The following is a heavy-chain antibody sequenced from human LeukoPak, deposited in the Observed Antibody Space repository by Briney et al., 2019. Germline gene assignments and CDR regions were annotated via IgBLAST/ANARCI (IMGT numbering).Heavy chain of an antibody. Sequence: SETLSLTCAVSGYSISSGYYWGWIRQPPGKGLEWIGSIYHSGSTYYNPSLKSRVTISVDTSKNQFSLKLSSVTAADTAVYYCARQRYCTNGVRYYSTPYFDYWGQGTLVTVSS. CDR1: GYSISSGYY. D-gene: IGHD2-8*01. CDR3: ARQRYCTNGVRYYSTPYFDY. J-gene: IGHJ4*02. CDR2: IYHSGST. V-gene: IGHV4-38-2*01.